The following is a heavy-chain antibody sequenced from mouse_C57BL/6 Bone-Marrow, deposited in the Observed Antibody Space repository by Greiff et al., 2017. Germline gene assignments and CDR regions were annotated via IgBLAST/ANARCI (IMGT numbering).Heavy chain of an antibody. CDR3: ARHRDYDYDAAWFAY. Sequence: EVQLVESGGDLVKPGGSLKLSCAASGFTFSSYGMSWVRQTPDKRLEWVATISSGGSYTYYPDSVKGRFTISRDNAKNTLYLQMSSLKSEDTAMYYCARHRDYDYDAAWFAYWGQGTLVTVSA. V-gene: IGHV5-6*01. CDR2: ISSGGSYT. D-gene: IGHD2-4*01. CDR1: GFTFSSYG. J-gene: IGHJ3*01.